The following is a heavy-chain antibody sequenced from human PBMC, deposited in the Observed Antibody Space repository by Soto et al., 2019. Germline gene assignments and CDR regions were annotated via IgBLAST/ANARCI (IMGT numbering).Heavy chain of an antibody. D-gene: IGHD3-22*01. CDR3: ARGPHYYDESSCYYSIVPLDL. Sequence: ASVKVSCKASGYTFTTYVITWVRQAPGQGLEWMGRISAYNGNTNYAQKLQGRVTMSTDTSTSTAYMELRSLRSDDTAVYYCARGPHYYDESSCYYSIVPLDLWGPGILVTVS. J-gene: IGHJ4*02. CDR2: ISAYNGNT. V-gene: IGHV1-18*01. CDR1: GYTFTTYV.